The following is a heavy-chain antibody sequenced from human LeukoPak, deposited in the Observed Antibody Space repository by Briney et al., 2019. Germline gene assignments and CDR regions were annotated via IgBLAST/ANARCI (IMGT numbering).Heavy chain of an antibody. CDR2: IKQDGTER. CDR3: ARGGLVGFCRDTSCYSWFDP. J-gene: IGHJ5*02. D-gene: IGHD2-2*01. V-gene: IGHV3-7*04. CDR1: GFTFSSYW. Sequence: GGSLRLPCAASGFTFSSYWMTWVRQAPGKGLEWVANIKQDGTERYYVDSVKGRFTISRDNAKNSLYLQMTSLRAKDTAVYYCARGGLVGFCRDTSCYSWFDPWGQGTLVSVSS.